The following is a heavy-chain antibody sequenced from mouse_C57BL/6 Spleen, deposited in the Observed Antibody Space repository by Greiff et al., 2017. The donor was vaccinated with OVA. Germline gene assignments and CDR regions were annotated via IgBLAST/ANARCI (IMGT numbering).Heavy chain of an antibody. CDR3: TRHREGWFAY. Sequence: QVQLQQSGAELVRPGASVTLSCKASGYTFTDYEMHWVKQTPVHGLEWIGAIDPETGGTASNQKFKGKAILTADKSSSTAYMELRSLTSEDSAVYYCTRHREGWFAYWGQGTLVTVSA. CDR1: GYTFTDYE. CDR2: IDPETGGT. V-gene: IGHV1-15*01. J-gene: IGHJ3*01.